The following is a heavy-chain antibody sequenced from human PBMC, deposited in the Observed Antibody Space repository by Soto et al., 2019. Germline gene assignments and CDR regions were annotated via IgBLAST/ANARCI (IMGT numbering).Heavy chain of an antibody. CDR3: ARTPLTDNRFDL. Sequence: GESLKIPCRGPGYSFTSYWIGWVRQMPGKGLEGMGRIDPSDSYTNYSPSSHGHVTTSADKSISTAYLQWSSLTASDSAMYYSARTPLTDNRFDLWGQGTLVTVSS. CDR1: GYSFTSYW. V-gene: IGHV5-10-1*01. CDR2: IDPSDSYT. J-gene: IGHJ5*02.